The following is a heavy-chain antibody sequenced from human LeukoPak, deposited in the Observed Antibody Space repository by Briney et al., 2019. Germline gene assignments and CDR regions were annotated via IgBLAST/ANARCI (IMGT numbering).Heavy chain of an antibody. CDR2: ISGSGGST. D-gene: IGHD6-19*01. Sequence: GGSLRLSCAASGFTFSGSAMHWVRQASGKGLEWVSAISGSGGSTYYADSVKGRFTISRDNSKNTLYLQMNSLRAEDTAVYYCAKDQPLYSSGWYVLDYWGQGTLVTVSS. CDR3: AKDQPLYSSGWYVLDY. V-gene: IGHV3-23*01. CDR1: GFTFSGSA. J-gene: IGHJ4*02.